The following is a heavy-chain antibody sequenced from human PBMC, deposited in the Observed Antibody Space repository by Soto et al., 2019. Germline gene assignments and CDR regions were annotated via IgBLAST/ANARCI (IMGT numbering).Heavy chain of an antibody. Sequence: AAGNVSCKASGYTFTSQYMHWVRQAPGQGLEWMGIINPSGGSTSYAQKFQGRVTLTRDTSTSTVYMELSSLRSEDTAVYYCARDHGDTMIGVVPDACAIWAQGTMVIVS. V-gene: IGHV1-46*01. CDR2: INPSGGST. D-gene: IGHD3-22*01. CDR3: ARDHGDTMIGVVPDACAI. J-gene: IGHJ3*02. CDR1: GYTFTSQY.